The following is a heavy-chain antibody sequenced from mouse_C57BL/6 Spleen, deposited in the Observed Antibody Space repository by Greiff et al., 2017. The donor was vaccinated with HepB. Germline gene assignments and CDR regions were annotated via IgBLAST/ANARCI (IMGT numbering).Heavy chain of an antibody. CDR2: INPNNGGT. CDR3: ARDDGYYLYYFDY. V-gene: IGHV1-18*01. J-gene: IGHJ2*01. D-gene: IGHD2-3*01. Sequence: DVKLQESGPELVKPGASVKIPCKASGYTFTDYNMDWVKQSHGKSLEWIGDINPNNGGTIYNQKFKGKATLTVDKSSSTAHMELRSLTSEDSAVYYCARDDGYYLYYFDYWGQGTTLTVSS. CDR1: GYTFTDYN.